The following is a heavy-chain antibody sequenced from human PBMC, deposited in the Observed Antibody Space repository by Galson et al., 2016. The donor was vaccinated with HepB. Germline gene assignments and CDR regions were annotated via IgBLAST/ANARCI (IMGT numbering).Heavy chain of an antibody. D-gene: IGHD2-15*01. V-gene: IGHV4-59*12. CDR3: ARGQFPRRSQFPHLAPHCYFDF. CDR1: GGSISSYY. Sequence: SETLSLTCTVSGGSISSYYWSWIRQPPGKGLEWIGYIYYSGSTNYNPSLKSRVAMSVDTSKNQFSLRLSSVTAADTAVYYCARGQFPRRSQFPHLAPHCYFDFWSQGTLVTVSS. CDR2: IYYSGST. J-gene: IGHJ4*02.